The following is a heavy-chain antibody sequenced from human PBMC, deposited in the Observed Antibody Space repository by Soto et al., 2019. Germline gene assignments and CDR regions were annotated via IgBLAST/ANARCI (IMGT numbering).Heavy chain of an antibody. J-gene: IGHJ6*02. D-gene: IGHD3-3*01. V-gene: IGHV4-34*01. Sequence: PSETLSLTCAVYGGSFSVYYWSWIRQPPGKGLEWIGEINHSGSTNYNPSLKSRVTISVDTSKNQFSLKLSSVTAADTAVYYCARGRTKRSDFFGVVINYYYYGMDVWGQGTTVTVSS. CDR3: ARGRTKRSDFFGVVINYYYYGMDV. CDR1: GGSFSVYY. CDR2: INHSGST.